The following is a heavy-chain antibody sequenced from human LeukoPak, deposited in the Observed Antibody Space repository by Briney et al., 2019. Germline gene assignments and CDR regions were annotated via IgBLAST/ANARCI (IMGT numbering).Heavy chain of an antibody. V-gene: IGHV3-23*01. CDR1: GFTFSNYA. J-gene: IGHJ4*02. CDR3: ARALGNSTGDY. CDR2: ISGSGASA. Sequence: GWSLRLSCAASGFTFSNYAMDWVRQAAGKGLEWVSAISGSGASAYYADSVQGRFTISRDNAMNSLILQMNSLRGEDTAVYYCARALGNSTGDYWGQGTLVTVSS. D-gene: IGHD7-27*01.